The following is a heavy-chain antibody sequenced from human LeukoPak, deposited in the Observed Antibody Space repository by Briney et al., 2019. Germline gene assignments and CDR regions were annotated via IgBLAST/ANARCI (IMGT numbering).Heavy chain of an antibody. CDR3: ARSIVVVITTHWYFDL. D-gene: IGHD3-22*01. V-gene: IGHV1-69*13. Sequence: SVTVSCKASGGTFSSYAISWVRQAPGQGLEWMGGIIPIFGTANYAQKFQGRVTITADESTSTAYMELSSLRSEDTAVYYCARSIVVVITTHWYFDLWGRGTLVTVSS. J-gene: IGHJ2*01. CDR2: IIPIFGTA. CDR1: GGTFSSYA.